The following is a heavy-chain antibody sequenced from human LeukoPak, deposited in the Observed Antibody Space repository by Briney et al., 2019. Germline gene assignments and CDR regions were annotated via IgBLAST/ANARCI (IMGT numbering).Heavy chain of an antibody. V-gene: IGHV3-23*01. CDR1: GFTFPNYA. J-gene: IGHJ6*02. D-gene: IGHD2-15*01. CDR3: AKDPYCSGGTCYGMDV. Sequence: GGSLRLSCAASGFTFPNYAMLWVRQAPGKGLEWVSHISGSGGGTYFADSVKGRFTISRDNSKNTLYLQMNSLRAEDTAVYYCAKDPYCSGGTCYGMDVWGQGTTVTVSS. CDR2: ISGSGGGT.